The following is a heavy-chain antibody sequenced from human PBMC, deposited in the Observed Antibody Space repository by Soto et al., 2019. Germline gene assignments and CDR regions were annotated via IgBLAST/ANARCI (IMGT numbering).Heavy chain of an antibody. Sequence: EVQLVESGEGLVQPGGSLRLSCAASGFTFSSYAMHWVRQAPGKGLEYVSVISSNGGITYYADSVKDRFTISRDNSKNTLYLQMGSLRAEDMAVCYCAVATKYYYYGMDVWGQGTTVIVSS. CDR1: GFTFSSYA. CDR3: AVATKYYYYGMDV. J-gene: IGHJ6*02. D-gene: IGHD5-12*01. V-gene: IGHV3-64*02. CDR2: ISSNGGIT.